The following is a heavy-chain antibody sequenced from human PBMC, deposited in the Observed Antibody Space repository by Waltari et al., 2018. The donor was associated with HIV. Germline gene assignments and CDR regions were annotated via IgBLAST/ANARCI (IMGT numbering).Heavy chain of an antibody. Sequence: AEAGGRLLQPGGSLGLACTASNSSVSGKTVTWVRQAPGGALEWVSVIYPDDTTHYADSVIGRFTISRAKSRTTVLLLMNGLFVDDTATYFCATGVRYYGPWGQGTRVTVSS. CDR2: IYPDDTT. V-gene: IGHV3-53*01. CDR1: NSSVSGKT. D-gene: IGHD3-10*01. J-gene: IGHJ5*02. CDR3: ATGVRYYGP.